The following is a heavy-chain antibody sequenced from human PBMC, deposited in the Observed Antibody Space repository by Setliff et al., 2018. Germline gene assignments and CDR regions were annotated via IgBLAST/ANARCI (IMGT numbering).Heavy chain of an antibody. J-gene: IGHJ2*01. CDR3: ARSRTIAVKGGVFDV. CDR1: GASISSDGYY. D-gene: IGHD6-19*01. CDR2: IYYSGST. V-gene: IGHV4-31*03. Sequence: PSETLSLTCIVSGASISSDGYYWSWIRQHPGKGLEWIGYIYYSGSTYYNPSLKSRVTISLDTSKNQFSLELSSVTAADTAVYYCARSRTIAVKGGVFDVWGRGTLVTVSS.